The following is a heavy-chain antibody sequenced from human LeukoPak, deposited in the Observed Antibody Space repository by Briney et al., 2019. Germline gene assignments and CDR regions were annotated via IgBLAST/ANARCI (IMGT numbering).Heavy chain of an antibody. CDR3: ARVECSSTSCYFDY. D-gene: IGHD2-2*01. CDR1: GGSISSGSYY. Sequence: SKTLSLTCTVSGGSISSGSYYWSWIRQPAGKGLEWIGRIYTSGSTNYNPSLKSRVTISVDTSKNQFSLKLSSVTAADTAVYYCARVECSSTSCYFDYWGQGTLVTVSS. V-gene: IGHV4-61*02. CDR2: IYTSGST. J-gene: IGHJ4*02.